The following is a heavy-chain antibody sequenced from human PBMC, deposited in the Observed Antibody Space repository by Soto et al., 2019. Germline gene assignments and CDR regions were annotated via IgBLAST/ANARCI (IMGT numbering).Heavy chain of an antibody. D-gene: IGHD3-10*01. J-gene: IGHJ6*04. CDR1: GFIFSSYS. Sequence: GSLRLSCAASGFIFSSYSMNWVRQAPGKGLEWVSCIRGSSGTIYYADSVKGRFTISRDNAENSLYLQMHSLRDEDAAVYFCARDAGTGYYYGMAVWGKGTKVTDSS. CDR3: ARDAGTGYYYGMAV. CDR2: IRGSSGTI. V-gene: IGHV3-48*02.